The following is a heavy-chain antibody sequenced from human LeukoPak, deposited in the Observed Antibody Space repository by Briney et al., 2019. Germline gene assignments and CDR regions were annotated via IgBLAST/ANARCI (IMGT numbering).Heavy chain of an antibody. V-gene: IGHV5-51*01. CDR1: GYSFTSYW. CDR2: IYPGDSDT. D-gene: IGHD3-3*01. Sequence: GESLKISCKGSGYSFTSYWIGWVRQMPGKGLEWMGIIYPGDSDTRYSPSFQGRVTISADKSISTAYLQWSSLKASDTAMYYCARGLLEWLLSEYYFDYWGQGTLVTVSS. CDR3: ARGLLEWLLSEYYFDY. J-gene: IGHJ4*02.